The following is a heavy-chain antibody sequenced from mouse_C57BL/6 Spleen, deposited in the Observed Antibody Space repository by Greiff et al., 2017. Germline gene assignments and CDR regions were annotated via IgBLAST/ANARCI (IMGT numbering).Heavy chain of an antibody. CDR1: GFSLTSYS. V-gene: IGHV2-2*01. D-gene: IGHD1-1*01. CDR2: ICSGGST. Sequence: QVQLKQSGPGLVQPSQSLSITCTVSGFSLTSYSVHWVRQSPGKGLEWLGVICSGGSTDYNAAFISRLSISKDNSKCQVFYKINSLQADDAAIYYCARGRYGSPMDYWGKGTTLTVAS. J-gene: IGHJ2*01. CDR3: ARGRYGSPMDY.